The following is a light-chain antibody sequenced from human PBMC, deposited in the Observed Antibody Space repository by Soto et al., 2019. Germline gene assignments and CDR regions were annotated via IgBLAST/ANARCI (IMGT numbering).Light chain of an antibody. V-gene: IGLV2-14*01. CDR1: ISDVGDYNY. CDR3: SSYTSINTYV. Sequence: QSPLTQPASVCGSPGQSITISCSGTISDVGDYNYVSWYQQHPGKAPKLMIYEVSNRPSGVSNRFSGSKSGNTASLTISGLQVEEEADYYCSSYTSINTYVFGTGTNVTVL. J-gene: IGLJ1*01. CDR2: EVS.